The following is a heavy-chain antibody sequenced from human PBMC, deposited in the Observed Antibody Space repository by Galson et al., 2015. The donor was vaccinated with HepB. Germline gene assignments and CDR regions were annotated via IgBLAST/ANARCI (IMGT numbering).Heavy chain of an antibody. CDR1: GYTFTDYY. J-gene: IGHJ4*02. CDR3: GRGGYSGYDWGY. CDR2: VYANNGDT. Sequence: SVKVSCKASGYTFTDYYIHWVRQAPGQGLEWIGWVYANNGDTDYAPKFQGRVTMTRNTSTSTAYMQLTRLTSDDTAVYFCGRGGYSGYDWGYWGQGSLVAVSS. D-gene: IGHD5-12*01. V-gene: IGHV1-2*02.